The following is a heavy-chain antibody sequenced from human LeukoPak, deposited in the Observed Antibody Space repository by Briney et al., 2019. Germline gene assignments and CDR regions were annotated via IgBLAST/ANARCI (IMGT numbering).Heavy chain of an antibody. V-gene: IGHV3-11*04. D-gene: IGHD3-10*01. CDR3: ARDPLSMVGFFDY. Sequence: PGGSLRLSCAASGFTFSDYYMSWIRQAPGKGLEWVSYISSSSSTIYYADSVKGRFTISRDNAKNSLYLQMNSLRDEDTAVYYCARDPLSMVGFFDYWGQGTLVTVSS. CDR2: ISSSSSTI. CDR1: GFTFSDYY. J-gene: IGHJ4*02.